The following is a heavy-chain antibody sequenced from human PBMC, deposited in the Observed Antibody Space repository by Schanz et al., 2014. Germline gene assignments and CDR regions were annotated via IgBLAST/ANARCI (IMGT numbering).Heavy chain of an antibody. CDR3: ARPSDSSWYMDV. J-gene: IGHJ6*03. Sequence: VQLVDSGGGLVKPGGSLRLSCAASGFTFSSYGMHWVRQAPGKGLEWVSSISSSSSYISYADSVKGRFTISRDNAKNSLYLQMNSLRAEDTAVYYCARPSDSSWYMDVWGKGTTVTVS. CDR1: GFTFSSYG. V-gene: IGHV3-21*02. D-gene: IGHD2-21*02. CDR2: ISSSSSYI.